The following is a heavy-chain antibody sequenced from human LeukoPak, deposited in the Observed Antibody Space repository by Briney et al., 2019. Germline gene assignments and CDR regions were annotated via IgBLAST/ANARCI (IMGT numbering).Heavy chain of an antibody. CDR3: ARELWELDAFDI. D-gene: IGHD3-16*01. Sequence: GGSLRLSCAASGFTFNHHWMSWVRQAPGKGLEWVANIKQDESEEYYADSVKGRFTISGDNAKNSLYLQMNSLRPEDSAMYYCARELWELDAFDIWGQGTVVIVSS. V-gene: IGHV3-7*03. CDR1: GFTFNHHW. CDR2: IKQDESEE. J-gene: IGHJ3*02.